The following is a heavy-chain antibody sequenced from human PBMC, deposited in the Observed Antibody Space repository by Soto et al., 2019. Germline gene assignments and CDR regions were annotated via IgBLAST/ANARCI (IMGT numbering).Heavy chain of an antibody. CDR2: IYYSGST. CDR3: ARVPYSSSWLLFDY. D-gene: IGHD6-13*01. Sequence: QVQLQESGPRLVKPSQTLSLTCTVSGGSISSGGYYWSWIRQHPGKGLEWVGFIYYSGSTYYNPSLKSRVTTSVDSSKNQFALKLSSVTAADTAVYSCARVPYSSSWLLFDYWGQGTLVTVSS. V-gene: IGHV4-31*03. CDR1: GGSISSGGYY. J-gene: IGHJ4*02.